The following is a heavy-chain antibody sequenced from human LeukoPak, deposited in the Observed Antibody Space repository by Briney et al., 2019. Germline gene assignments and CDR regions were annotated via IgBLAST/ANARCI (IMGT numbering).Heavy chain of an antibody. CDR2: IYHSGST. J-gene: IGHJ4*02. D-gene: IGHD3-9*01. Sequence: SQTLSLTCAVSGGSISSGGYSWSWIRQPPGKGLEWIGYIYHSGSTYYNPSLKSRVTISVDRSKNQFSLKLSSVTAADTAVYYCARARNDILTGYPSDLFDYWGQGTLVTVSS. CDR1: GGSISSGGYS. V-gene: IGHV4-30-2*01. CDR3: ARARNDILTGYPSDLFDY.